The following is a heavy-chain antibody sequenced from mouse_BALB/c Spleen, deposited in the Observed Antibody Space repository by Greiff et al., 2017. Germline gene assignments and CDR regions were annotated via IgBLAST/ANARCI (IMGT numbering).Heavy chain of an antibody. Sequence: EVHLVESGGDLVKPGGSLKLSCAASGFTFSSYGMSWVRQTPDKRLEWVATISSGGSYTYYPDSVKGRFTISRDNAKNTLYLQMSSLKSEDTAMYYCARQGQLGLRYYAMDYWGQGTSVTVSS. D-gene: IGHD3-2*01. V-gene: IGHV5-6*01. CDR2: ISSGGSYT. J-gene: IGHJ4*01. CDR3: ARQGQLGLRYYAMDY. CDR1: GFTFSSYG.